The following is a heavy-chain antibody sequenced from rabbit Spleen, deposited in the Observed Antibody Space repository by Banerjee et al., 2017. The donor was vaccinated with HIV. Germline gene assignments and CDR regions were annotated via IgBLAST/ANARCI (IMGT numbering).Heavy chain of an antibody. V-gene: IGHV1S47*01. D-gene: IGHD2-1*01. CDR2: IDPIFGRT. Sequence: QEQLVESGGGLVQPGGSLKLSCKASGFDFSSYGMSWVRQAPGKGLEWIGYIDPIFGRTYYASWVNGRFTISSHNAQNTLYLQLNSLTAADTATYFCVRDLGYDDYSEKGYFNLWGPGTLVTVS. CDR1: GFDFSSYG. J-gene: IGHJ4*01. CDR3: VRDLGYDDYSEKGYFNL.